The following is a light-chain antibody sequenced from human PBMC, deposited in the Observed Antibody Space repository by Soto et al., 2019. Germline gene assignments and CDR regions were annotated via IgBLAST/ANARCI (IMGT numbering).Light chain of an antibody. V-gene: IGKV3D-15*01. CDR1: QSVSSN. J-gene: IGKJ4*01. CDR3: QRYNRWPLS. CDR2: DAS. Sequence: EIVMTQSPATLSVSPGERATLSCRASQSVSSNLAWYQQKPGQAPRLLIYDASNRATGIPARFSGSRSGTDFTLTINSLQSEDFAVYYCQRYNRWPLSFGGGTKVDIK.